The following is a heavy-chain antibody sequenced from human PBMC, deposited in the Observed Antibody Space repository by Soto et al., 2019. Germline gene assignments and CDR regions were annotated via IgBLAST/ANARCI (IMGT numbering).Heavy chain of an antibody. CDR2: ISGSGGST. Sequence: GGSLRLSCAASGFTFSSFAMSWVRQAPGEGLERVSAISGSGGSTYYADSVKGRFTIPRDNSKNTLYLQMNSLRAEDTAVYYCAKDQGGCSSTSCLTYYYYYGMDVWGQGTTVTVSS. V-gene: IGHV3-23*01. J-gene: IGHJ6*02. D-gene: IGHD2-2*01. CDR1: GFTFSSFA. CDR3: AKDQGGCSSTSCLTYYYYYGMDV.